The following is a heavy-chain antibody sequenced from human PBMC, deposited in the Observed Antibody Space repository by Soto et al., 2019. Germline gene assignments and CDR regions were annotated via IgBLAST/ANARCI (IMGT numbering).Heavy chain of an antibody. Sequence: SETLSLTCTVSGGSISSYYWSWIRQPAGKGLEWIGRIYTSGSTNYNPSLKSRVTMSVDTSKNQFSLKLSSVTAADTAVYYCARESSDYDFWSGYYTWGFDYWGQGTLVTVSS. D-gene: IGHD3-3*01. CDR2: IYTSGST. V-gene: IGHV4-4*07. J-gene: IGHJ4*02. CDR3: ARESSDYDFWSGYYTWGFDY. CDR1: GGSISSYY.